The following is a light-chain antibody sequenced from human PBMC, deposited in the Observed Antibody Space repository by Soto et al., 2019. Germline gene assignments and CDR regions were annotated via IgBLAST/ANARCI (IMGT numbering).Light chain of an antibody. J-gene: IGLJ3*02. V-gene: IGLV2-14*01. CDR1: SSDVGGYNY. CDR3: SSYTSSSTRL. Sequence: QSALTQPASVSGYPGQSITISCTGTSSDVGGYNYVSWYQQYPGKAPKLMIFDVSNRPSGVSDRFSGSKSGSTAFLTISGLQAEDEADYYCSSYTSSSTRLFGGGTKLTVL. CDR2: DVS.